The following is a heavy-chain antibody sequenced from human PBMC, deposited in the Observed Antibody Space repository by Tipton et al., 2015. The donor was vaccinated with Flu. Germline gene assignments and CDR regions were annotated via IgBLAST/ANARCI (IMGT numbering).Heavy chain of an antibody. CDR2: ISWNSGYI. Sequence: SLRLSCVASGFNFDNFGMHWVRQAPGKGPEWVSGISWNSGYIAYADSVKGRFTISRDNAYNSLYLHMNSLRPEDTAFYYCAKDSGYFYDVTGPLDWGQGTLVTVSS. D-gene: IGHD5/OR15-5a*01. V-gene: IGHV3-9*01. J-gene: IGHJ4*02. CDR3: AKDSGYFYDVTGPLD. CDR1: GFNFDNFG.